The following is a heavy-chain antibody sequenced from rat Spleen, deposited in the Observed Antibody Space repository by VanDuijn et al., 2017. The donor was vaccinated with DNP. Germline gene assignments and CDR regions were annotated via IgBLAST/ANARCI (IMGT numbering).Heavy chain of an antibody. CDR1: GFSFTSNY. CDR2: ISYSGTT. D-gene: IGHD1-11*01. V-gene: IGHV3-1*01. Sequence: EVQLQESGPGLVKPSQSLSLTCSVTGFSFTSNYWGWIRKFPGNKMEWMGYISYSGTTGYNPSLKSRISITKDTSKNQFLLQVNSVTTEDTATYYCARFTRRGDYWGQGVMVTVSS. J-gene: IGHJ2*01. CDR3: ARFTRRGDY.